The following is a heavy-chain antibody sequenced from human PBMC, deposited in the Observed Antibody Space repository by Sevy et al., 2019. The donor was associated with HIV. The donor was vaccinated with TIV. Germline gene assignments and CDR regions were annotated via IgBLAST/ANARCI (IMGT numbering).Heavy chain of an antibody. CDR3: TIYGSGATFDY. Sequence: GGSLRLSCAASGFTFSNAWMSWVRQAPGKGLERVGRIKSKTDGGTTDYAAPVKGRFTISRDDSKNTLYLQMNSLKTEDTAVYYCTIYGSGATFDYWGQGTLVTVSS. V-gene: IGHV3-15*01. CDR1: GFTFSNAW. D-gene: IGHD3-10*01. CDR2: IKSKTDGGTT. J-gene: IGHJ4*02.